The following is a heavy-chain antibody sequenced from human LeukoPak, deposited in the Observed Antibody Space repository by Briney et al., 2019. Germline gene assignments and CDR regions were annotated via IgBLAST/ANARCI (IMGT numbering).Heavy chain of an antibody. CDR1: GFTFSSYA. Sequence: PGGSLRLSCAASGFTFSSYAMHWVRQAPGKGPEWVAVISYDGSNKYYADSVKGRFTISRDNSKNTLYLQMNSLRAEDTAVYYCARQAVAGFFDYWGQGTLVTVSS. J-gene: IGHJ4*02. V-gene: IGHV3-30*04. CDR2: ISYDGSNK. D-gene: IGHD6-19*01. CDR3: ARQAVAGFFDY.